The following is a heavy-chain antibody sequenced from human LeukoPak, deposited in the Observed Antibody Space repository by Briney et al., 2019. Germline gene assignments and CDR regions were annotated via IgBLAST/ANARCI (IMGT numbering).Heavy chain of an antibody. J-gene: IGHJ6*02. Sequence: GESLKISCKGSGYSFTSYWIGCVRQMPGKGLEWMGIIYPGDSDTRYSPSFQGQVTISADKSISTAYLQWSSLKASDTAMYHCARHSSGDYFYYYGMGVWGQGTTVTVSS. CDR2: IYPGDSDT. CDR1: GYSFTSYW. V-gene: IGHV5-51*01. CDR3: ARHSSGDYFYYYGMGV. D-gene: IGHD4-17*01.